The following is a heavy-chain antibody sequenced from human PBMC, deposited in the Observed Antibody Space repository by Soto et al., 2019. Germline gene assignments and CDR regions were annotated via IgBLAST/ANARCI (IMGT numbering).Heavy chain of an antibody. V-gene: IGHV3-53*01. CDR2: HYSGGST. D-gene: IGHD5-12*01. J-gene: IGHJ5*02. Sequence: GGSLRLSCAISGFSVSSNYLSWVRQAPGKGLEWVSVHYSGGSTYYADSVQGRFTVTRDNSKNTLFLQMNSLRVEDTAVYYCAKTMSRLGGYDMNWLAPWGQGTLVTVSS. CDR3: AKTMSRLGGYDMNWLAP. CDR1: GFSVSSNY.